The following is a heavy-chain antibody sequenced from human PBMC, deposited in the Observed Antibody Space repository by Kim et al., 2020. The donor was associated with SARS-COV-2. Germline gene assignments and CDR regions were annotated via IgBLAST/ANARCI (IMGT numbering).Heavy chain of an antibody. D-gene: IGHD3-16*02. Sequence: SVKVSCKASGGTFSSYAISWVRQAPGQGLEWMGGIIPIFGTANYAQKFQGRVTITADESTSTAYMELSSLRSEDTAVYYCARSPYDYVWGSYRLLGAFDIWGQGTMVTVSS. J-gene: IGHJ3*02. CDR2: IIPIFGTA. CDR3: ARSPYDYVWGSYRLLGAFDI. CDR1: GGTFSSYA. V-gene: IGHV1-69*13.